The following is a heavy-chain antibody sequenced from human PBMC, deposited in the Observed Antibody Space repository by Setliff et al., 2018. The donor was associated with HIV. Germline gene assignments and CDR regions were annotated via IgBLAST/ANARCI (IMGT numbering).Heavy chain of an antibody. CDR2: ISFDGSNK. V-gene: IGHV3-30*18. J-gene: IGHJ3*02. Sequence: LRLSCAASGFTFSSYWMSWVRQAPGKGLEWVAVISFDGSNKYYADSVKGRFTISRDNSKNTLYLQMNSLRAEDTAVYYCAKDDVLRNPGAFNIWGQGTMVTVSS. CDR1: GFTFSSYW. CDR3: AKDDVLRNPGAFNI.